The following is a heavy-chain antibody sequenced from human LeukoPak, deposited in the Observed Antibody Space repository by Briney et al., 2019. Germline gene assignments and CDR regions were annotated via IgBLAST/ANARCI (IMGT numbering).Heavy chain of an antibody. Sequence: SETLSLTCAVYGGSFSGYYWSWIRQPPGKGLEWIGEINHSGSTNYNPSLKSRVTISVDTSKNQFSLKPSSVTAADTAVYYCARGRLWLVLFDCWGQGTLVTASS. CDR3: ARGRLWLVLFDC. CDR1: GGSFSGYY. J-gene: IGHJ4*02. CDR2: INHSGST. V-gene: IGHV4-34*01. D-gene: IGHD6-19*01.